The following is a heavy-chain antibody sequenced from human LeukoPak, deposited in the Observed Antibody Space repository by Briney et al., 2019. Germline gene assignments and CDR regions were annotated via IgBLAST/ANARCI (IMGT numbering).Heavy chain of an antibody. CDR1: GGSFSGYY. D-gene: IGHD2-2*01. CDR3: AGGYCSSTSCHRYFDY. V-gene: IGHV4-34*01. Sequence: SETRSLTCAVYGGSFSGYYWSWIRQPPGKGLEWIGEINHSGGTNYNPSLKSRVTISVDTSKNQFSLKLSSVTAADTAVYYCAGGYCSSTSCHRYFDYWGQGTLVTVPS. CDR2: INHSGGT. J-gene: IGHJ4*02.